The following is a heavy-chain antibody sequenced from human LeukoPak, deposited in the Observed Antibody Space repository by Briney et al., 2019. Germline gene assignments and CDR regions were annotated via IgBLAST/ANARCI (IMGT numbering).Heavy chain of an antibody. CDR2: ISGSGGST. CDR1: GFTFSSYA. Sequence: PGGSLRLSCAASGFTFSSYAMSWVRQAPGKGLEWVSAISGSGGSTYYADSVKGRFTISRDNSKNTLYLQMNSLRAEDTAVYYCAKPPVSPSTVVTRKLYFQHWGQGTLVTVSS. V-gene: IGHV3-23*01. J-gene: IGHJ1*01. D-gene: IGHD4-23*01. CDR3: AKPPVSPSTVVTRKLYFQH.